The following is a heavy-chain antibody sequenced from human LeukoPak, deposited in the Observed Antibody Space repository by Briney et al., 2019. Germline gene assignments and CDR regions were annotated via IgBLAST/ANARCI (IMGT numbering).Heavy chain of an antibody. Sequence: GASVKVSCKASGYTFTYRYLHCVRQAPGQALEWMGWITPLNGDTNYAQKFQDRVTINRDRSMSTAYMELSRPRSEDTDMYYCARCKVGASGAFDVWGQGTMVTVSS. CDR2: ITPLNGDT. CDR3: ARCKVGASGAFDV. J-gene: IGHJ3*01. CDR1: GYTFTYRY. D-gene: IGHD1-26*01. V-gene: IGHV1-45*02.